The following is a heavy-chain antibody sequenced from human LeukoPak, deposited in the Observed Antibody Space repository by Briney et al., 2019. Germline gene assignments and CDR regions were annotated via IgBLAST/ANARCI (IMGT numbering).Heavy chain of an antibody. CDR3: ARDWHPNYYYMDV. J-gene: IGHJ6*03. V-gene: IGHV4-30-4*08. CDR1: GGSISSGDYY. Sequence: SETLSLTCTVSGGSISSGDYYWSWIRQPPGKGLEWIGYIYYSGSTYYNPSLKSRVTISVDTSKNQFSLKLSSVTAADTAVYYCARDWHPNYYYMDVWGKGTTVTVSS. CDR2: IYYSGST.